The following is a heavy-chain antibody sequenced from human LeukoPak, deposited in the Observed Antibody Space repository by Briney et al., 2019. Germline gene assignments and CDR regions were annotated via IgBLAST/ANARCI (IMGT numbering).Heavy chain of an antibody. Sequence: GSLRLSCAASGFTFSTYAMNWVRQAPGKGLEWVSVISYSGDITYYADSVKGRFTISRDNSKNTLYVQMNSLRAEDTAVYYCAGNFDYWGQGALVTVSS. CDR1: GFTFSTYA. CDR3: AGNFDY. J-gene: IGHJ4*02. CDR2: ISYSGDIT. V-gene: IGHV3-23*01.